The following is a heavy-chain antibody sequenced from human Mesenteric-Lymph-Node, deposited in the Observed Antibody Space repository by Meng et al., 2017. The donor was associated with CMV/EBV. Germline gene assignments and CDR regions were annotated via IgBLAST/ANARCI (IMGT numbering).Heavy chain of an antibody. CDR3: ASSIYTGFGVVILYFQH. CDR2: ISSSSSYI. Sequence: GESLKISCAASGFAFSEYWMSWVRQAPGKGLEWVSSISSSSSYIYYADSVKGRFTISRDNAKNSLYLQMNSLRAEDTAVYYCASSIYTGFGVVILYFQHWGQGTLVTVSS. CDR1: GFAFSEYW. V-gene: IGHV3-21*01. J-gene: IGHJ1*01. D-gene: IGHD3-3*01.